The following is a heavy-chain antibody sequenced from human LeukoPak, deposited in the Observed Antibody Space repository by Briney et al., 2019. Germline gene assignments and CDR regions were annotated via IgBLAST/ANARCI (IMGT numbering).Heavy chain of an antibody. CDR1: GFTFSSYG. CDR3: AKEAKRSYYFDY. J-gene: IGHJ4*02. Sequence: GGSLRLSCAASGFTFSSYGIHWVRQAPGKGLEWVAFIRYDGSNKYYADSVKGRFTISRDNSKNTVFLQMNSLRAEDTAVYYCAKEAKRSYYFDYWGQGTLVTVSS. V-gene: IGHV3-30*02. CDR2: IRYDGSNK.